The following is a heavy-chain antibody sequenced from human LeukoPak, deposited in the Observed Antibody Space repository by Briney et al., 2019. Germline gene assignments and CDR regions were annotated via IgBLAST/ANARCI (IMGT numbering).Heavy chain of an antibody. J-gene: IGHJ4*01. CDR1: GFTFDTYA. D-gene: IGHD5-18*01. CDR3: ARDYGYTPYYFDY. CDR2: LTGRGDTT. V-gene: IGHV3-23*01. Sequence: PGGSLRLSCAASGFTFDTYAMAWVRQAPGKGLQWVSTLTGRGDTTYYAESVKGRFTISGDNSKNTVYLQMNSLRVDDTAVYYCARDYGYTPYYFDYWGQGTLVTVSS.